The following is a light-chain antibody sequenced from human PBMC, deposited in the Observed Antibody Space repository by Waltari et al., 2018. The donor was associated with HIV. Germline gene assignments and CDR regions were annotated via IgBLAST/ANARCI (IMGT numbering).Light chain of an antibody. J-gene: IGLJ3*02. Sequence: QSVLTQPPSASGTPGQRVTISCSGSSSNIGSNSVYWYQQLPGTAPKLLTYRNNQRPSGVPDRFSGSKSGTSASLAISGLRSEDEADYYCAAWDDSLLGFGGGTKLTVL. CDR1: SSNIGSNS. V-gene: IGLV1-47*01. CDR2: RNN. CDR3: AAWDDSLLG.